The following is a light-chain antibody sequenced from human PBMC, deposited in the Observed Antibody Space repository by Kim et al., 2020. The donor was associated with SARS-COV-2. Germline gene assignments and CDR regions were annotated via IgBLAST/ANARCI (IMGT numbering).Light chain of an antibody. J-gene: IGKJ5*01. Sequence: PGEKTTHSSRASQSISSNLAWYQQKPGQAPRVLIYDASARATGIPARFSGSGSGTDFTLTISNVQSEDFAVYYCQQYAYWRAFGQGTRLEIK. CDR3: QQYAYWRA. CDR1: QSISSN. V-gene: IGKV3-15*01. CDR2: DAS.